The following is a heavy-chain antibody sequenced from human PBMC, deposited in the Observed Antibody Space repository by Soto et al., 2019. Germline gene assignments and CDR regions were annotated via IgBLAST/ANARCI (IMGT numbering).Heavy chain of an antibody. CDR3: ARIPAP. Sequence: SETLSLTCAFSGCTIISGGYSLSWIRQPPGKGLEWIGYIYHSGSTYYNPSLKSRVTISADRSENQFSLKLSSVTAADTAVYYCARIPAPWGRGTLVTVSS. CDR1: GCTIISGGYS. D-gene: IGHD2-2*02. V-gene: IGHV4-30-2*01. CDR2: IYHSGST. J-gene: IGHJ2*01.